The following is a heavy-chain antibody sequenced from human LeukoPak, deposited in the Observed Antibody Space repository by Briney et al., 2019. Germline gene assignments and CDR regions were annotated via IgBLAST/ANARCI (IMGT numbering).Heavy chain of an antibody. J-gene: IGHJ4*02. CDR2: INSDGSST. D-gene: IGHD3-10*01. Sequence: GGSLRLSCAASGFTFSSYWMHWVRQAPGKGLVWVSRINSDGSSTSYADSVKGRFTISRDNAKNTLYLQMNSLRAEDTAVYYCARARGVGMVRGVDYWGQGTLVTVSS. CDR3: ARARGVGMVRGVDY. V-gene: IGHV3-74*01. CDR1: GFTFSSYW.